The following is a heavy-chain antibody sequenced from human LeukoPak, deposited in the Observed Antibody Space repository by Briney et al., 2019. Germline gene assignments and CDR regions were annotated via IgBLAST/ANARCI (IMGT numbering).Heavy chain of an antibody. CDR3: ARGRSTSDRYTVPQNYYYYGLDV. V-gene: IGHV1-69*13. Sequence: GASVKVSCKASGGTFNSYAITWVRQAPGQGLEWMGGIIPIFARANYAQNFQDRATITADASTNTAYMELSSLRSEDTAVYYCARGRSTSDRYTVPQNYYYYGLDVWGQGTTVIVSS. J-gene: IGHJ6*02. CDR1: GGTFNSYA. CDR2: IIPIFARA. D-gene: IGHD2-2*01.